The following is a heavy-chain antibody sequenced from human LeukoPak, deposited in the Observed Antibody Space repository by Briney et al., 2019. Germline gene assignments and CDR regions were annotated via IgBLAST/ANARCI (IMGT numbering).Heavy chain of an antibody. V-gene: IGHV1-8*01. Sequence: ASVKVSCKASGYTFTSYDINWVRQATGQGLEWMGWMNPNSGNTGYAQKFQGRVTMTEDTSTDTAYMELSSLRSEDTAVYYCAADQGRIFDYWGQGTLVSVTS. CDR3: AADQGRIFDY. D-gene: IGHD6-13*01. CDR1: GYTFTSYD. J-gene: IGHJ4*02. CDR2: MNPNSGNT.